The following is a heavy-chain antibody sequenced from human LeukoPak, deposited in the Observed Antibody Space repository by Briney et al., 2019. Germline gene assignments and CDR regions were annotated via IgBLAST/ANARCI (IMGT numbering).Heavy chain of an antibody. CDR2: FSLGETT. CDR1: GASITTYS. D-gene: IGHD2-21*01. V-gene: IGHV4-59*08. Sequence: SETLSLTCSVSGASITTYSWNWLRQSPGEGLEWIGYFSLGETTSYTSSLKSRVTISRDTSKNQVSLKLTSVTAADTAVYYCARWDELDWAFGTWGPGTLVTVSS. J-gene: IGHJ5*02. CDR3: ARWDELDWAFGT.